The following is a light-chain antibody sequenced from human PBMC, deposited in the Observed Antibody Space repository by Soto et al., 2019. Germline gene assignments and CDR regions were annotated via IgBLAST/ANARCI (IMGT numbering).Light chain of an antibody. V-gene: IGLV1-40*01. J-gene: IGLJ2*01. CDR1: SSNIGAGYD. CDR2: GNS. Sequence: QSVRTQPPSVSGAPGQRVTISCNGSSSNIGAGYDVHWYQQLPGTAPKLLIYGNSNRPSGVPDRFSGSKSGTSASLAITGLQAEDEADYYCQSYDSSLSVVFGGGTKVTVL. CDR3: QSYDSSLSVV.